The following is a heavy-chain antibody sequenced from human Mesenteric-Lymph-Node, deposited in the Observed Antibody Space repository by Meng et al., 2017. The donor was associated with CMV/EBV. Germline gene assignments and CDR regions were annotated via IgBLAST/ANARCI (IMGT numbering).Heavy chain of an antibody. CDR3: ARHLKYKNGWYVDY. CDR1: GGSISSSSHY. J-gene: IGHJ4*02. Sequence: GGSISSSSHYWGWIRQPPGKGLEWIGSIYYSGSTYDNPSLKSQVTLSVDTSKNQFSLKLSSVTAADTAVYYCARHLKYKNGWYVDYWGQGTLVTVSS. V-gene: IGHV4-39*01. CDR2: IYYSGST. D-gene: IGHD6-19*01.